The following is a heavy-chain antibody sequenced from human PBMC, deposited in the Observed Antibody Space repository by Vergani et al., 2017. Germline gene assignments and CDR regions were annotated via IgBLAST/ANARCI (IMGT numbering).Heavy chain of an antibody. Sequence: QVQLQESGPGLVKPSETLSLTCTVSGGSISSYYWSWIRQPPGKGLEWIGYIYYSGSTNYNPSLKSRVTISVDTSKNQFSLKLSSVTAADTAVYYCARHPPIKRYFDYWGQGTLVTVSS. D-gene: IGHD5-12*01. CDR2: IYYSGST. CDR1: GGSISSYY. J-gene: IGHJ4*02. CDR3: ARHPPIKRYFDY. V-gene: IGHV4-59*01.